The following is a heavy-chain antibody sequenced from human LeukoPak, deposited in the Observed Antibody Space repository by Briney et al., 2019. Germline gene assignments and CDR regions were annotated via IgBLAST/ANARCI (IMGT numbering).Heavy chain of an antibody. CDR2: TYYSGST. Sequence: SDTLSLTCTVSGGSISSGGYYWIWIRQHPGKGLEWFGYTYYSGSTYYNPSLKSRVTISVDTSKNQLSLNLSSVTAADTAVYYCARDLSDDGSPYTHYGMAVWGQGTTVTVSS. CDR1: GGSISSGGYY. J-gene: IGHJ6*02. CDR3: ARDLSDDGSPYTHYGMAV. D-gene: IGHD3-16*01. V-gene: IGHV4-31*03.